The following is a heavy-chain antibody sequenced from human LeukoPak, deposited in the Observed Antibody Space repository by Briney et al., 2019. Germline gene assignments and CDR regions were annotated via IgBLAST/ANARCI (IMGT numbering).Heavy chain of an antibody. CDR3: ARLSGGQFDY. D-gene: IGHD2-8*02. CDR2: IYYSGST. V-gene: IGHV4-39*01. Sequence: SETLSLPRTVSGGSLSSSSYYWGWIRPPPGEGLGWIGSIYYSGSTYYNPSLKSRVTIYVDTSKNQFSLKLSSVTAADTAVYYCARLSGGQFDYWGQGTLVTVSS. CDR1: GGSLSSSSYY. J-gene: IGHJ4*02.